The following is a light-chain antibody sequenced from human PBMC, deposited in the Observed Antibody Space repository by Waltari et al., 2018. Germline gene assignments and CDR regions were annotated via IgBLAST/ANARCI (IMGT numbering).Light chain of an antibody. V-gene: IGLV3-1*01. CDR2: QNS. Sequence: SYELTQPPSVSVSPGQTATITCPGDTLWDKYACWYQQKPGQSPVLVIYQNSKRPSGTPERFSGSNSGNTATLTISGAQAMDEADYYCQAWDSSTAWVFGTGTKVTVL. CDR3: QAWDSSTAWV. J-gene: IGLJ1*01. CDR1: TLWDKY.